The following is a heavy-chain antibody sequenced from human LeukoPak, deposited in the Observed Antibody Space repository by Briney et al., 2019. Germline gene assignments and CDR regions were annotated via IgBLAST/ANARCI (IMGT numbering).Heavy chain of an antibody. CDR1: GASISSYH. V-gene: IGHV4-59*08. CDR2: IYYSGST. J-gene: IGHJ4*02. D-gene: IGHD5-18*01. CDR3: ARRRVNTGMDTFDY. Sequence: SETLSLTCSVSGASISSYHWNWIRQPPGKGLEWIGNIYYSGSTNYNPSLKSRVTISVDTSKNQFSLKLTSVTAADTAVYYCARRRVNTGMDTFDYWGQGTLVTVSS.